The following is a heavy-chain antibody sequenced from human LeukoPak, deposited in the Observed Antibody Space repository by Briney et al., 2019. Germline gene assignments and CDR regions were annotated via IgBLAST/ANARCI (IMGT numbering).Heavy chain of an antibody. J-gene: IGHJ4*02. CDR1: GGSISSYY. CDR3: TTFDY. CDR2: IKSKTDGGTT. Sequence: ETLSLTCTVSGGSISSYYWSWVRQAPGKGLEWVGRIKSKTDGGTTDYAAPVKGRFTISRDDSKDTLYLQMNSLKTEDTAVYYCTTFDYWGQGTLVTVSS. V-gene: IGHV3-15*01.